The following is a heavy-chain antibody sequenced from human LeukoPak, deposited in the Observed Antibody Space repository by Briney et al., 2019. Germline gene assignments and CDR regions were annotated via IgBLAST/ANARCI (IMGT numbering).Heavy chain of an antibody. J-gene: IGHJ4*02. CDR2: ISSSSTTI. CDR1: GFTFSSYS. D-gene: IGHD3-22*01. V-gene: IGHV3-48*02. CDR3: ARGSYDNSGYSFDY. Sequence: GGSLRLSCAASGFTFSSYSMNWVRQAPGKGLEWVSYISSSSTTIYYADSVKGRFTISRDNAKNSLYLQMNSLRDEDTAVFYCARGSYDNSGYSFDYWGQGTLVTVSS.